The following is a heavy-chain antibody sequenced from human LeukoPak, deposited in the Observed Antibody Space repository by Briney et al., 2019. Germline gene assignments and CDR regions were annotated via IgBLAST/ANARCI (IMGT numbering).Heavy chain of an antibody. CDR2: ISSSSSTI. J-gene: IGHJ4*02. Sequence: GGSLRLSCAASGLTFSSYSMNWVRQAPGKGLEWASYISSSSSTIYYADSVKGRFTISRDNAKNSLYLQMNSLRAEDTAVYYCARDSMVRGVLSSIYWGQGTLVTVSS. CDR1: GLTFSSYS. V-gene: IGHV3-48*04. CDR3: ARDSMVRGVLSSIY. D-gene: IGHD3-10*01.